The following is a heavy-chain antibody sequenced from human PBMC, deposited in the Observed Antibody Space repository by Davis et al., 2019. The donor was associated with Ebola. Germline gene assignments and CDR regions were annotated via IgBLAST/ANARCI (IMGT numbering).Heavy chain of an antibody. CDR1: GFTFSSYS. Sequence: GESLKISCAASGFTFSSYSMNWVRQAPGKGLEWVSSIGSSSSYIYYADSVKGRFTISSDNAKKSLYLHMNSLIAEDTAVYYCARDKFYYDSSGYGYYYGMDVWGQGTTVTVSS. V-gene: IGHV3-21*01. CDR3: ARDKFYYDSSGYGYYYGMDV. J-gene: IGHJ6*02. D-gene: IGHD3-22*01. CDR2: IGSSSSYI.